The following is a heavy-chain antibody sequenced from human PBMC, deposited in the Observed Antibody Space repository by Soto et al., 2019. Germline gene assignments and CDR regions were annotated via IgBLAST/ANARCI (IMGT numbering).Heavy chain of an antibody. CDR2: LWFDGNNK. Sequence: QVQLVESGGGVVQPGRSLRLSCAASGFTFSRYGMHWVRQAPGKGLEWVAVLWFDGNNKYYADSVKGRFTMSRDNSKSTMYLQMNSLRAEDTAVYYCARDSVEVAGTLGRHPDRWRNYCFDYWGQGTQVTVSS. CDR1: GFTFSRYG. CDR3: ARDSVEVAGTLGRHPDRWRNYCFDY. D-gene: IGHD6-19*01. V-gene: IGHV3-33*01. J-gene: IGHJ4*02.